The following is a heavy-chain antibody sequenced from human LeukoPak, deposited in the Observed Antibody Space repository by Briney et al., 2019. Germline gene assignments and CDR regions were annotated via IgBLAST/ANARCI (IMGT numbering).Heavy chain of an antibody. CDR3: ARKGYMDV. CDR1: GYNFGNSW. V-gene: IGHV5-51*01. Sequence: GESLKISCKGSGYNFGNSWIAWVRQMPGKGLEWMGIIYPGDSDTKYGPSFQGRVTISADKSIGTAYLQWSSLKASDSAIYYCARKGYMDVWGEGTTVTVSS. J-gene: IGHJ6*03. CDR2: IYPGDSDT.